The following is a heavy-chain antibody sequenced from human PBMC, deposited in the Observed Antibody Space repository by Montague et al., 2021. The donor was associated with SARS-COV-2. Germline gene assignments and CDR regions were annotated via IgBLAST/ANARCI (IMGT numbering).Heavy chain of an antibody. Sequence: TLSLTCTVSGGSISSGSYYWSWIRQPAGKGLEWIGRISISGSTNYNPSLKSRVTISVDTSKNQFSLKPSSVTAADTAVCYCARDIAVAGLFDYWGQGTLVTVSS. CDR2: ISISGST. D-gene: IGHD6-19*01. CDR3: ARDIAVAGLFDY. J-gene: IGHJ4*02. CDR1: GGSISSGSYY. V-gene: IGHV4-61*02.